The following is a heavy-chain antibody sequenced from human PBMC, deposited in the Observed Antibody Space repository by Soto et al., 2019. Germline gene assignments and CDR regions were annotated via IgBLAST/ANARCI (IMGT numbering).Heavy chain of an antibody. CDR1: GGSFSGYY. Sequence: SETLSLTCAVYGGSFSGYYWSWIRQPPGKGLEWIGEINHSGSTNYNPSLKSRVTISVGTSKNQFSLKLSSVTAADTAVYYCASGMNYFDYWGQGTLVTVSS. J-gene: IGHJ4*02. CDR2: INHSGST. CDR3: ASGMNYFDY. V-gene: IGHV4-34*01.